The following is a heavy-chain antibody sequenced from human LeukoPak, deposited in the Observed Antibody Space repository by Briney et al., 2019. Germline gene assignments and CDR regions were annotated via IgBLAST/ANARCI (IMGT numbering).Heavy chain of an antibody. CDR3: ARGWYYDSSGYYVFDY. CDR2: ISSSSRPI. V-gene: IGHV3-48*04. J-gene: IGHJ4*02. Sequence: GGSLRLSCAASGFTFSSYSMNWVRQAPGKGLEWVSYISSSSRPIYYADSVKGRFTISRDNAKNSLYLQMNSPRAEDTAVYYCARGWYYDSSGYYVFDYWGQGTLVTVSS. CDR1: GFTFSSYS. D-gene: IGHD3-22*01.